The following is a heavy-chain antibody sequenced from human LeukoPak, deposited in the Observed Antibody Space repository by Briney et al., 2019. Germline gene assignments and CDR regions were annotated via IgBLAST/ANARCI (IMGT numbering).Heavy chain of an antibody. CDR2: INPSGGASGGST. CDR3: ATVGYSQSFDY. V-gene: IGHV1-46*01. D-gene: IGHD5-18*01. Sequence: ASVKVSCKASGYTFTNYYMHWVRQAPGQGLEWMGIINPSGGASGGSTDYAQKFQGRVTMTRDTSTSTVYMELSSLRSEDTAVYYCATVGYSQSFDYWGQGTLVTVSS. J-gene: IGHJ4*02. CDR1: GYTFTNYY.